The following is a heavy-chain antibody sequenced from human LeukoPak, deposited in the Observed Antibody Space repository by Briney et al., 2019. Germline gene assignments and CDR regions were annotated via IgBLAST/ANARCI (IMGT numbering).Heavy chain of an antibody. CDR1: GYTFTSYG. CDR2: ISAYNGNT. Sequence: GASVKDSCKASGYTFTSYGISWVRQAPGQGLEWMGWISAYNGNTNYAQKLQGRVTMTTDTSTSTAYMELRSLRSDDTAVYYCARDVEMAKRGDDAFDIWGQGTMVTVSS. D-gene: IGHD5-24*01. V-gene: IGHV1-18*01. CDR3: ARDVEMAKRGDDAFDI. J-gene: IGHJ3*02.